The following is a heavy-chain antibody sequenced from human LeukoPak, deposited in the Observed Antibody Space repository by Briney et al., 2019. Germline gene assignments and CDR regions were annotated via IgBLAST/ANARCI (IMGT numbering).Heavy chain of an antibody. J-gene: IGHJ4*02. CDR2: ISNNGGST. CDR1: GFTFSSYA. D-gene: IGHD5-18*01. Sequence: GGSLRLSCAASGFTFSSYAMHWVRQAPGGGLEYVSAISNNGGSTYYANFVKGRFTISRDNSKNTLYLQMGSLRAEDMAVYYCARVMYGRAMTDYWGQGTLVTVSS. V-gene: IGHV3-64*01. CDR3: ARVMYGRAMTDY.